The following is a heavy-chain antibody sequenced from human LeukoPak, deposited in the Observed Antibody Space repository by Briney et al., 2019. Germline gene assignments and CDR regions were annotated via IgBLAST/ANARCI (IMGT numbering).Heavy chain of an antibody. CDR3: ARAVNVLRSSHAFDI. Sequence: ASVKVSCKASGCTFTSYYMHWVRQAPGQGLEWMGIINPSGGSTSYAQKFQGRVTMTRDTSTSTVYMELSSLRSEDTAVYYCARAVNVLRSSHAFDIWGQGTMVTVSS. CDR1: GCTFTSYY. CDR2: INPSGGST. V-gene: IGHV1-46*01. D-gene: IGHD3-3*01. J-gene: IGHJ3*02.